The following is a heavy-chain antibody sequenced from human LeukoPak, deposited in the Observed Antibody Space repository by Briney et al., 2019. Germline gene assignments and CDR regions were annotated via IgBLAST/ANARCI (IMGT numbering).Heavy chain of an antibody. CDR1: GGSFSGYY. V-gene: IGHV4-34*01. J-gene: IGHJ5*02. Sequence: PSETLSLTCAVYGGSFSGYYWSWIRQPPGRGLEWIGDIKHSGSTNYNPSLKSRVTISVDTSKNQFSLKLSSVTAADTAVYYCARVSTLDDWFDPWGQGTLVTVSS. CDR3: ARVSTLDDWFDP. CDR2: IKHSGST. D-gene: IGHD3-3*02.